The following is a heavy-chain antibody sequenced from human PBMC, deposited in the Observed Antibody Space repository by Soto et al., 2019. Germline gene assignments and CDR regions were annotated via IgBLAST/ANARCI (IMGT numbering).Heavy chain of an antibody. Sequence: EVQLVESGGGLVQPGRYLRLSCAASGFTFEDYAMHWVRQAPGKGLEWVSGISWNSGSIGYADSVKGRFTISRDNAKNSLYLQMNSLRAEDTALYYCAKDNSSGSYYPISFDYWGQGTLVTVSS. V-gene: IGHV3-9*01. D-gene: IGHD3-10*01. J-gene: IGHJ4*02. CDR3: AKDNSSGSYYPISFDY. CDR1: GFTFEDYA. CDR2: ISWNSGSI.